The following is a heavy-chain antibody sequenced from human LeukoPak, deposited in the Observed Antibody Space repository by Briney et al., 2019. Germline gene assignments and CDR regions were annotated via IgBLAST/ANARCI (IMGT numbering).Heavy chain of an antibody. V-gene: IGHV3-30*19. D-gene: IGHD6-19*01. J-gene: IGHJ5*02. CDR2: MSTDGSLQ. CDR1: GFTFSSYG. Sequence: GRSLRLSCAASGFTFSSYGMHWVRQAPGKGLEWVAVMSTDGSLQYYANSVKGRFTISRDNYKSTLFLQMNSLSAADTAVYYCGRQVAPGQWLVNLWGQGTLVTVSS. CDR3: GRQVAPGQWLVNL.